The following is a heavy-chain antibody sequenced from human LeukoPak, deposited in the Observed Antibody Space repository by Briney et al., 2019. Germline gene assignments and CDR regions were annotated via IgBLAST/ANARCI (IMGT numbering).Heavy chain of an antibody. J-gene: IGHJ2*01. V-gene: IGHV3-23*01. CDR3: AKDLRGPAAGTWYFDL. CDR2: ITGSGDTT. CDR1: GLTFSSYA. Sequence: GGSLRLSCAASGLTFSSYAMGWVRQAPEKGLEWASAITGSGDTTYYSDSVKGRFTISRDNSRNTLYLQMNSLRAEDTAVYYCAKDLRGPAAGTWYFDLWGRGTLVTVSS. D-gene: IGHD6-13*01.